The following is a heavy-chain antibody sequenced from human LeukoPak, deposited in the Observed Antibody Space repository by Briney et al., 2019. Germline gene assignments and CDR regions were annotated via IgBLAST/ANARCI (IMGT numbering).Heavy chain of an antibody. CDR2: ITTSDGNT. V-gene: IGHV3-23*01. D-gene: IGHD7-27*01. J-gene: IGHJ4*02. CDR1: GFTFSSYT. CDR3: AKDGGLWVSAHWGDS. Sequence: GGSLRLSCAASGFTFSSYTMSWVRQAPGKGLEWVSTITTSDGNTYCADSVKGRFTVSRDNSKNTLFLQMNSLRAEDTAVYYCAKDGGLWVSAHWGDSWGRGTLVTVSS.